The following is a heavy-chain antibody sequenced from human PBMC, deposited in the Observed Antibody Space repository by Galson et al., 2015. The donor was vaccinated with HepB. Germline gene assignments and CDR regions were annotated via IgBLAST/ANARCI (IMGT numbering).Heavy chain of an antibody. CDR1: GYTFTSYD. V-gene: IGHV1-8*01. CDR3: ALAAAGTKDYFDY. D-gene: IGHD6-13*01. Sequence: SVKVSCKASGYTFTSYDINWVRQATGQGLEWMGWMNPNSGNTGYAQKFQGRVTMTRNTSISTAYMELSSLRSEDTAVYYCALAAAGTKDYFDYWGQGTLVTVSS. J-gene: IGHJ4*02. CDR2: MNPNSGNT.